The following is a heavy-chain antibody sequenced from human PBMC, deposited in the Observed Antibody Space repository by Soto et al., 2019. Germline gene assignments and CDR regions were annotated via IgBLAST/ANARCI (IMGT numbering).Heavy chain of an antibody. CDR3: AREKELHFDD. V-gene: IGHV1-2*02. CDR1: GYTXSGYY. D-gene: IGHD3-10*01. CDR2: INTNNCGT. J-gene: IGHJ4*02. Sequence: SXKVSFKASGYTXSGYYMDLVRQAPGQGPEWMGWINTNNCGTNYAQNFQGRVTMTRDTSISTAYMELSRLTSDDTAVYYCAREKELHFDDWGQGTLGTVS.